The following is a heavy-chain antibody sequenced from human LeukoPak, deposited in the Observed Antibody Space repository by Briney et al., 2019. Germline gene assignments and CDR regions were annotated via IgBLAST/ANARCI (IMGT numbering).Heavy chain of an antibody. CDR3: ARAGLAYGMDV. CDR2: INHSGST. Sequence: PSETLSLTCAVYGGSFSGYYWSWIRQPPGKGLEWIGEINHSGSTNYNPSLKSRVTISVDTSKNQFSLKLSSVTAAGTAVYYCARAGLAYGMDVWGQGTTVTVSS. J-gene: IGHJ6*02. V-gene: IGHV4-34*01. CDR1: GGSFSGYY.